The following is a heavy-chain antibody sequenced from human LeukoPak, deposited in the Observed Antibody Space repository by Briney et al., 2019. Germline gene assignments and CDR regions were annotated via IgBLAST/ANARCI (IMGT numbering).Heavy chain of an antibody. CDR1: GFTFTNYD. J-gene: IGHJ6*02. CDR2: MNPVTGNT. V-gene: IGHV1-8*01. CDR3: ARSSGSYHSPYYYGMDV. D-gene: IGHD1-26*01. Sequence: ASVWVSCKASGFTFTNYDINWVRQTTGQGLEWMGWMNPVTGNTGYARQFQGRITMTRDTSTSTAYMELRSLKSEDTAVYYCARSSGSYHSPYYYGMDVWGQGTTVTVSS.